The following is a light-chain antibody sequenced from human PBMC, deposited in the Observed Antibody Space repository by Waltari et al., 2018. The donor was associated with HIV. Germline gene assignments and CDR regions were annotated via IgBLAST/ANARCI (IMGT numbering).Light chain of an antibody. CDR3: GTWDSSLSAE. CDR1: SSNIGNNY. J-gene: IGLJ2*01. CDR2: DKN. Sequence: QSVLTQPPSVSAAPGQKVTISCAGSSSNIGNNYVSWYQQLPGTAPKPRIYDKNKRPSGIPDRFSGSKSGTSATLGITGLQTGDEADYYCGTWDSSLSAEFGGGTKLTVL. V-gene: IGLV1-51*01.